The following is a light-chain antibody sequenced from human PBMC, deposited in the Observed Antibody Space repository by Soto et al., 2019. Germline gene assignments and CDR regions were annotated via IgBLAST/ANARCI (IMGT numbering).Light chain of an antibody. CDR2: DDD. V-gene: IGLV3-21*02. CDR3: QVWDESSDHPGV. J-gene: IGLJ1*01. Sequence: SYELTQPPSVSVAPGQTATITCGGKNIGDKSVHWYQLRPGQAPVLVVYDDDDRPSGIPERFSGSNSGNTATLTIARVEAGDEADYCCQVWDESSDHPGVFGTGTKLTVL. CDR1: NIGDKS.